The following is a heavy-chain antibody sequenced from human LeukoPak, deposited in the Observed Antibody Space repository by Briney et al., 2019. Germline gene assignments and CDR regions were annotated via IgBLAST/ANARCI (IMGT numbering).Heavy chain of an antibody. V-gene: IGHV4-39*01. CDR2: IYYSKNT. J-gene: IGHJ4*02. Sequence: SETLSLTCTVSGGSISSSSAYWGWIRQPPGKGLEWIGSIYYSKNTYYNPSLKSRVTISADTSKNQFSLTLGSVSATDTAVYHCVSTRGYSYGYSDYWDQGTLVTVSS. D-gene: IGHD5-18*01. CDR1: GGSISSSSAY. CDR3: VSTRGYSYGYSDY.